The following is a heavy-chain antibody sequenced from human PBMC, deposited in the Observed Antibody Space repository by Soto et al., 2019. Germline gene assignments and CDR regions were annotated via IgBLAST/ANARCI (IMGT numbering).Heavy chain of an antibody. CDR1: GFTFSSYD. CDR3: GRGGYYDSSGYYRGWYVDL. J-gene: IGHJ2*01. V-gene: IGHV3-13*04. Sequence: EVQLVESGGGLVQPGGSLRLSCAASGFTFSSYDMHWVRQATGKGLEWVSAIGTAGDTYYPGSVKGRFTISREHAKNSLYLQINSPRAGDTAVYYCGRGGYYDSSGYYRGWYVDLWGRGTLVTVSS. CDR2: IGTAGDT. D-gene: IGHD3-22*01.